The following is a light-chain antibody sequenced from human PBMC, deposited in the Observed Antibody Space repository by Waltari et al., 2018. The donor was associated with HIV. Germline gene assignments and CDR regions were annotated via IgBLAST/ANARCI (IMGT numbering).Light chain of an antibody. CDR2: DVS. CDR1: SSDVGGYNY. Sequence: QSALTQPRSVSGSPGPSVTISCTGTSSDVGGYNYVSWYQQHPGKAPKLMIYDVSKRPSGVPDRFSGSKSGNTASLTISGLQAEDEADYYCATWDDRLNGVVFGGGTKLTVL. V-gene: IGLV2-11*01. CDR3: ATWDDRLNGVV. J-gene: IGLJ2*01.